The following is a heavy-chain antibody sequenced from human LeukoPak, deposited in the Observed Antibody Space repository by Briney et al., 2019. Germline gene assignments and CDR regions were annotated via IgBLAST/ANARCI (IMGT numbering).Heavy chain of an antibody. CDR3: VRDDAT. Sequence: GGSLRLSCAASGFSFSILWMSCARQAPRKGQEWVATIKQEGRETSYMDSVKGRFTTSRDNVKNSLYLKVNTLRDEDAAEYYGVRDDATWGQGTLVDVSS. CDR1: GFSFSILW. CDR2: IKQEGRET. V-gene: IGHV3-7*01. J-gene: IGHJ4*02.